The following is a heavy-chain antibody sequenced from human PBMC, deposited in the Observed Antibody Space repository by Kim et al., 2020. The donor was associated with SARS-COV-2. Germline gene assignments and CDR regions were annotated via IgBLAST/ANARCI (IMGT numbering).Heavy chain of an antibody. D-gene: IGHD3-16*02. CDR3: ARVGYDYVWGSYRDYYYYYGMDV. Sequence: GGSLRLSCAASGFTFSDYYMSWIRQAPGKGLEWVSYISSSSSYTNYADSVKGRSTTPKDNAKNSLYLQMTSLRAEDTAVYYCARVGYDYVWGSYRDYYYYYGMDVWGQGTTVTVSS. CDR2: ISSSSSYT. V-gene: IGHV3-11*05. J-gene: IGHJ6*02. CDR1: GFTFSDYY.